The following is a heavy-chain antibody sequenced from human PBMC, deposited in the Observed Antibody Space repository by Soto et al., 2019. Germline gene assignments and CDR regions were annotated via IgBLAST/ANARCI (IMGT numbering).Heavy chain of an antibody. D-gene: IGHD5-12*01. V-gene: IGHV1-69*13. CDR3: ARDGDSGTYEY. J-gene: IGHJ4*01. CDR1: GESFSSYA. CDR2: IVPIFGTR. Sequence: ASVKVSCKVSGESFSSYAMSWVRQAPGQGLEWMGGIVPIFGTRNYAQKFDGRVTIIADESTNTAYMELSSLTSDDTAVYYCARDGDSGTYEYWG.